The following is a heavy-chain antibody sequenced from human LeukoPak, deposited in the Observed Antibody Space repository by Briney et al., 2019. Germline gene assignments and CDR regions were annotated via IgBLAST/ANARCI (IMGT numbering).Heavy chain of an antibody. Sequence: SDTLSLPCTVSGGSISSSAYDWSWIRQPPGKGLEWIGEINHSGSTNYNPSRKSRVTISVDTSKNQFSLKLSSVTAADTAVYYCARDGVASGELLRFDYWGQGTLVTVSS. CDR2: INHSGST. J-gene: IGHJ4*02. D-gene: IGHD3-10*01. CDR3: ARDGVASGELLRFDY. CDR1: GGSISSSAYD. V-gene: IGHV4-39*07.